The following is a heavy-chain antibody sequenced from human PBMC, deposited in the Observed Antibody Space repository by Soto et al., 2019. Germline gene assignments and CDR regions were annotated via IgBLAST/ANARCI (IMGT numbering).Heavy chain of an antibody. CDR2: ISAYNGNT. CDR3: ARDKIWFGESPWPI. Sequence: GASVKVSCKASGYTFTSYGISWVRQAPGQGLEWMGWISAYNGNTNYAQKLQGRVTMTTDTSTSTAYMELRSLRSDDTAVYYCARDKIWFGESPWPIWGQGTLVTVSS. CDR1: GYTFTSYG. J-gene: IGHJ4*02. V-gene: IGHV1-18*01. D-gene: IGHD3-10*01.